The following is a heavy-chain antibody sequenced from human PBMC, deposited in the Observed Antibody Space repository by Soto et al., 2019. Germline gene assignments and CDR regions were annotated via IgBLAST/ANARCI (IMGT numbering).Heavy chain of an antibody. CDR1: GGSISSYY. CDR3: ARAHGSGRPYYYYYYMDV. Sequence: SETLSLTCTVSGGSISSYYWSWIRQPPGKGLEWIGYIYYSGSTNYNPSLKSRVTISVDTSKNQFSLKLSSVTAADTAVYYCARAHGSGRPYYYYYYMDVWGKGTTVTVSS. D-gene: IGHD3-10*01. CDR2: IYYSGST. J-gene: IGHJ6*03. V-gene: IGHV4-59*01.